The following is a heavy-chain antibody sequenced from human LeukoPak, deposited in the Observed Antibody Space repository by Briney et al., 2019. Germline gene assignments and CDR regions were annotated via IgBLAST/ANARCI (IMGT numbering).Heavy chain of an antibody. D-gene: IGHD3-3*01. CDR1: GYTFTGYY. CDR3: ARAPLEWSLCGVDY. Sequence: ASVKVSCKASGYTFTGYYMHWVRQAPGQGLEWMGWINPNSGGTNYAQKFQGRVTMTRDTSISTAYMELSRLRSDDTALYYCARAPLEWSLCGVDYWGQGTLATVSS. CDR2: INPNSGGT. J-gene: IGHJ4*02. V-gene: IGHV1-2*02.